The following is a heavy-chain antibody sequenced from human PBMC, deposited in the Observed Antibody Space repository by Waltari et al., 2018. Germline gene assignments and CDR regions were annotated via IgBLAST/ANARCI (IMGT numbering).Heavy chain of an antibody. V-gene: IGHV3-43*01. CDR2: ISWDGGST. Sequence: EVQLVESGGVVVQPGGSLRLSCAASGFTFDDYTMHWVRQAPGKGLEWVSLISWDGGSTYYADSVKGRFTISRDNSKNSLYLQMNSLRTEDTALYYCAKGDTAMVTSALDIWGQGTMVTVSS. CDR3: AKGDTAMVTSALDI. CDR1: GFTFDDYT. J-gene: IGHJ3*02. D-gene: IGHD5-18*01.